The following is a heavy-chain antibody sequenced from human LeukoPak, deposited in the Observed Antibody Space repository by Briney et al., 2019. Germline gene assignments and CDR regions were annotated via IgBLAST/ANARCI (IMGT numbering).Heavy chain of an antibody. V-gene: IGHV3-23*01. Sequence: GGSLRLSCAASGFTFSGYAMSWVRQAPGKGLEWVSAISGSGGSTYYADSVKGRFTISRDNSKNTLYLQMNSLRAEDTAVYYCAKDRDIVVVPAAHNWFDPWGQGTLVTVSS. CDR2: ISGSGGST. J-gene: IGHJ5*02. CDR3: AKDRDIVVVPAAHNWFDP. CDR1: GFTFSGYA. D-gene: IGHD2-2*01.